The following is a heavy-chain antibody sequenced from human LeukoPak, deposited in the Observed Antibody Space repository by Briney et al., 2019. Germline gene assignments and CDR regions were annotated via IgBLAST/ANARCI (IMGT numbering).Heavy chain of an antibody. CDR2: IYYSGST. D-gene: IGHD4-11*01. V-gene: IGHV4-59*08. J-gene: IGHJ4*02. CDR3: ARGGLGGITAYSNYLFDY. CDR1: GGXISNYY. Sequence: SETLSLTCTVSGGXISNYYWSWIRQPPGEGLEWIGYIYYSGSTNYNPSLKSRVTISIDTSKNQFSPNLTSVTAADTAVYYCARGGLGGITAYSNYLFDYWGQGTLVTVSS.